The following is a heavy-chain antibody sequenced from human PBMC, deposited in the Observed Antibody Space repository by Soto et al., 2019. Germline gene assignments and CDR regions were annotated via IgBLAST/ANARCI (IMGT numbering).Heavy chain of an antibody. D-gene: IGHD3-10*01. CDR3: ARDGLGGYMVRGVMVY. Sequence: EVQLVESGGGLVKPGGSLRLSCAASGFTFSSYSMNWVRQAPGKGLEWVSSISSSSSYIYYADSVKGRFTISRDNAKNSLYLQINSLKAEDTAVYYCARDGLGGYMVRGVMVYWGQGTLVTVSS. CDR1: GFTFSSYS. J-gene: IGHJ4*02. CDR2: ISSSSSYI. V-gene: IGHV3-21*01.